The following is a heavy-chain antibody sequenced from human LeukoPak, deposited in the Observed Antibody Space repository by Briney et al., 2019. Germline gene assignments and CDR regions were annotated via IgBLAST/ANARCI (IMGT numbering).Heavy chain of an antibody. CDR3: AKGTLGSCSGARCYPFDH. D-gene: IGHD2-8*02. J-gene: IGHJ4*02. CDR2: ITGNNGNT. CDR1: GFTFSSYT. Sequence: WSLRLSCGASGFTFSSYTMNWVRQAPGKEMEWVSSITGNNGNTYVAEPVKGRFTISRDNSRNTLYLQMNTLRAEDTAIYYCAKGTLGSCSGARCYPFDHWGQGALVTVSS. V-gene: IGHV3-23*01.